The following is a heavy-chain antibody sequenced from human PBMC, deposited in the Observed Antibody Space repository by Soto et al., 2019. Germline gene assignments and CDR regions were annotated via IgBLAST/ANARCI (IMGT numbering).Heavy chain of an antibody. V-gene: IGHV3-23*01. Sequence: EVQLLESGGGLVQPGGSLRLSCAASGFTFSRYAMSWVRQAPGKGLEWVSAISGSGGRTYYADSVKGRFTISRDNSKKEMYLQMNRQRAQDTAVYYCEKVGGSYGSGIQYYLDVWGQGNTCSVSS. D-gene: IGHD3-10*01. CDR1: GFTFSRYA. J-gene: IGHJ6*03. CDR2: ISGSGGRT. CDR3: EKVGGSYGSGIQYYLDV.